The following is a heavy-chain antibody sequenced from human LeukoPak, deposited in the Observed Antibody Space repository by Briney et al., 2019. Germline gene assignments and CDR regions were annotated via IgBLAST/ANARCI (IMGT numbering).Heavy chain of an antibody. D-gene: IGHD2-15*01. CDR2: IYPGDSST. V-gene: IGHV5-51*01. CDR3: ARRGYCSDNSCYYYDS. Sequence: GESLRISCKSSGYGFISYWIGWVRQMPGKGPEWMGTIYPGDSSTRYSPSFQGEVTISVDKSIDTAYLQWSSLKASDTAICYCARRGYCSDNSCYYYDSWGQGTLVTVSS. CDR1: GYGFISYW. J-gene: IGHJ4*02.